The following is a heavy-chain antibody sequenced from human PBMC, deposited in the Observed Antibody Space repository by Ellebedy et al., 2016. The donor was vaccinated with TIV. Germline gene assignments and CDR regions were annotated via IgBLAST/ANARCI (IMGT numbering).Heavy chain of an antibody. CDR2: INYSGST. CDR3: ARSGYDILTGSRPDFDY. CDR1: GDSISSYY. Sequence: PSETLSLTCIVSGDSISSYYGNWIRQPPGKGLEWIGYINYSGSTNYNPTLKSRVTMSVDTSKNQFSLKLSSVTAADTAVYYCARSGYDILTGSRPDFDYWGRGTLVTVSS. D-gene: IGHD3-9*01. J-gene: IGHJ4*02. V-gene: IGHV4-59*08.